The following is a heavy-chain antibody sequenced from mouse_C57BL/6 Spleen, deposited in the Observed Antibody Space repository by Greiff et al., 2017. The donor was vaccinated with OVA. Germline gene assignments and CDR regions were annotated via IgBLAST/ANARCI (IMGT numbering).Heavy chain of an antibody. CDR2: IRNKANGYTT. CDR3: ARSPPLGYYFDY. J-gene: IGHJ2*01. Sequence: EVQRVESGGGLVQPGGSLSLSCAASGFTFTDYYMSWVRQPPGKALEWLGFIRNKANGYTTEYSASVKGRFTISRDNSQSILYLQMNALRAEDSATYYCARSPPLGYYFDYWGQGTTLTVSS. D-gene: IGHD3-3*01. V-gene: IGHV7-3*01. CDR1: GFTFTDYY.